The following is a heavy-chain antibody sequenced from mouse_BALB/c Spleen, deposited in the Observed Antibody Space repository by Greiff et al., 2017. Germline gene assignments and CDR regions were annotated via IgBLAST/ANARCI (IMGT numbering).Heavy chain of an antibody. D-gene: IGHD1-1*01. V-gene: IGHV5-4*02. CDR2: ISDGGSYT. CDR3: ARGDYYGPAWFAY. CDR1: GFTFSDYY. Sequence: DVMLVESGGGLVKPGGSLKLSCAASGFTFSDYYMYWVRQTPEKRLEWVATISDGGSYTYYPDSVKGRFTISRDNAKNNLYLQMSSLKSEDTAMYYCARGDYYGPAWFAYWGQGTLVTVSA. J-gene: IGHJ3*01.